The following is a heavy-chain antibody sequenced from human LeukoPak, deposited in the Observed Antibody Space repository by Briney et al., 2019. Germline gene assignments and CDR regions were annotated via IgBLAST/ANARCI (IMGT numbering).Heavy chain of an antibody. Sequence: SETLSLTCSVSGGSISSYYWSWIRQPPGKGLEWIGSIYYSGSTYYNPSLKSRVTISVDTSKNQFSLKLSSVTAADTAVYYCARVGIAAANWNWFDPWGQGTLVTVSS. CDR1: GGSISSYY. D-gene: IGHD6-13*01. V-gene: IGHV4-39*07. J-gene: IGHJ5*02. CDR2: IYYSGST. CDR3: ARVGIAAANWNWFDP.